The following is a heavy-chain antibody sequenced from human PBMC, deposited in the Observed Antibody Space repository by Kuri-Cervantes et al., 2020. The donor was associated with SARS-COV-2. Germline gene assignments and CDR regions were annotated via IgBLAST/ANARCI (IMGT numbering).Heavy chain of an antibody. J-gene: IGHJ1*01. V-gene: IGHV3-21*01. D-gene: IGHD3-3*01. CDR3: ARDSGKGTIFGVVSSEYFQH. CDR2: ISSSSSYI. Sequence: GESLKISCAASGFTFSSYSMNWVRQAPGKGLEWVSSISSSSSYIYYADSVKGRFTISRDNAKNSLYLQMNSLRAEDTAVYYCARDSGKGTIFGVVSSEYFQHWGQGTLVTVSS. CDR1: GFTFSSYS.